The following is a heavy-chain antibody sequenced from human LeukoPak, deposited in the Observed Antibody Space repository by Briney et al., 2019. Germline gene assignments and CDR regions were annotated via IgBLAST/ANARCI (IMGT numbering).Heavy chain of an antibody. CDR3: ARVFGNSRSY. CDR1: GFTFSNYA. J-gene: IGHJ4*02. D-gene: IGHD3-10*02. Sequence: GGSLRLSCAASGFTFSNYAMNWVRKAPGKGLECVSSITSSNNIYYADSVKGRFTISRDNAQNSLYLQINSLRAQDTAVYYCARVFGNSRSYWGQGTLVTVSS. CDR2: ITSSNNI. V-gene: IGHV3-69-1*01.